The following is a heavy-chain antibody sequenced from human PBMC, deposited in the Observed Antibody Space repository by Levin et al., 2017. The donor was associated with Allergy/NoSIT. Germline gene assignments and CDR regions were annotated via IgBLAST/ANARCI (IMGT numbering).Heavy chain of an antibody. J-gene: IGHJ4*02. CDR2: IWYDGSNK. CDR1: GFTFSSYG. Sequence: QPGGSLRLSCAASGFTFSSYGMHWVRQAPGKGLEWVAVIWYDGSNKYYADSVKGRFTISRDNSKNTLYLQMNSLRAEDTAVYYCARERASHEGFDYWGQGTLVTVSS. CDR3: ARERASHEGFDY. V-gene: IGHV3-33*01.